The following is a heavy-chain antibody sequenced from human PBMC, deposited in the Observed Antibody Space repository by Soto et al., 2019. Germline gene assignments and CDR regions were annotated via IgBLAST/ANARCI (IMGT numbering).Heavy chain of an antibody. CDR3: ARGGDFKNYEYYFDY. J-gene: IGHJ4*02. D-gene: IGHD3-3*01. CDR2: IYYSGST. CDR1: GGSIGTYY. V-gene: IGHV4-59*01. Sequence: GTLSLTCTVSGGSIGTYYWSWIRQPPGKGLEWIGYIYYSGSTNYNPSLKSRVTISVDTSKNQFSLTLSSVTAADTAVYYCARGGDFKNYEYYFDYWGQGTLVTVSS.